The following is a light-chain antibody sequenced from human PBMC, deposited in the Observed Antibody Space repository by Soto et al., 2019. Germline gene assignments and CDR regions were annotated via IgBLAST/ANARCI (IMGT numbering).Light chain of an antibody. CDR3: QYYNSLGT. CDR2: KAS. V-gene: IGKV1-5*03. CDR1: QSITSW. Sequence: DIQMTQSPSTLSASVGDRVTITCRASQSITSWLAWYQQKPGKAPKLLIYKASSLESGVPSRFSGSGSGTEFTLTISSLQPDDFATYYCQYYNSLGTFGQGTKVEIK. J-gene: IGKJ1*01.